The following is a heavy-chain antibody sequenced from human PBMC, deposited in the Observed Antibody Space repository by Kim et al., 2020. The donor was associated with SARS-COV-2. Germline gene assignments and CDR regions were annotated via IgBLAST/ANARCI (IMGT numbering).Heavy chain of an antibody. J-gene: IGHJ4*02. D-gene: IGHD6-19*01. V-gene: IGHV3-23*01. Sequence: YYADPGKGRFTISRDNSKNTLYLQMNSLRAEDTAVYYCAKYEQWLVKDYWGQGTLVTVSS. CDR3: AKYEQWLVKDY.